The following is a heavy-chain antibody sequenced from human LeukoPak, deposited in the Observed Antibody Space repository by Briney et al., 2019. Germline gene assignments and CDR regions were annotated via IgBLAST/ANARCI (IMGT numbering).Heavy chain of an antibody. CDR2: INHSGST. CDR3: ARTSPRLDAFDI. Sequence: SETLSLTCAVYGGSFSGYYRSWIRQPPGKGLEWIGEINHSGSTNYNPSLKSRVTISVDTSKNQFSLKLSSVTAADTAVYYCARTSPRLDAFDIWGQGTMVTVSS. CDR1: GGSFSGYY. J-gene: IGHJ3*02. V-gene: IGHV4-34*01. D-gene: IGHD6-25*01.